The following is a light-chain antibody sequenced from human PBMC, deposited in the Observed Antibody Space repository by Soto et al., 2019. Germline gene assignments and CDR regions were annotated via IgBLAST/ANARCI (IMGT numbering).Light chain of an antibody. V-gene: IGKV3-20*01. CDR3: QQYGSSPT. J-gene: IGKJ1*01. CDR2: GAS. CDR1: QSVRSNF. Sequence: EIVLTQSPGTLSLSPGERATLSCRASQSVRSNFLAWYQQKPGQAPRLLIYGASNRATGIPDRFSGSGSGTDFTLTITRLEPEDFAMYYCQQYGSSPTFGQGTKVDIK.